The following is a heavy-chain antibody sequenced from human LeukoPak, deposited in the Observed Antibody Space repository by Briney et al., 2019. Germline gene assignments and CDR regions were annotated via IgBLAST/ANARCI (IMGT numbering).Heavy chain of an antibody. J-gene: IGHJ5*02. V-gene: IGHV3-7*01. CDR3: ARTGDYGWFDP. Sequence: GGSLRLSCAASGFTFSSFGMNWVRQAPGKGLEWVANIKQDGSEKYYVDSVKGRFTISRDNAKNSLYLQMNSLRAEDTAVYYCARTGDYGWFDPWGQGTLVTVSS. CDR2: IKQDGSEK. D-gene: IGHD4-17*01. CDR1: GFTFSSFG.